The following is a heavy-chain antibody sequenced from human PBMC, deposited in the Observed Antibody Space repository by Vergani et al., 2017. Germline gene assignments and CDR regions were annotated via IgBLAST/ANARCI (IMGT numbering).Heavy chain of an antibody. D-gene: IGHD2-8*01. J-gene: IGHJ5*02. V-gene: IGHV4-34*01. CDR1: GGSFSGYY. Sequence: QVQLQQWGAGLLKPSETLSLTCAVYGGSFSGYYWSWIRQPPGKGLEWIGEINHSGSTNYNPSLKSRVTISVDTSKNQFSLKLSSVTAADTAVYYCARHLTVLMVYTWGQGTLVTVSS. CDR3: ARHLTVLMVYT. CDR2: INHSGST.